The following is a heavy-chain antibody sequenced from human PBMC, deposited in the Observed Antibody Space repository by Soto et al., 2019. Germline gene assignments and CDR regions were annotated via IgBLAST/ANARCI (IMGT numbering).Heavy chain of an antibody. V-gene: IGHV3-21*06. CDR1: GFTFTRYS. J-gene: IGHJ4*02. Sequence: PGGSLRLSCAASGFTFTRYSMNWVRQAPGKGLEWVSSISGTTNYIYYGDSMKGRFTISRDNAKNSLYLEMNSLRAEDTAVYYCARESEGLTSNFDYWGQGTLVTVSS. CDR2: ISGTTNYI. CDR3: ARESEGLTSNFDY.